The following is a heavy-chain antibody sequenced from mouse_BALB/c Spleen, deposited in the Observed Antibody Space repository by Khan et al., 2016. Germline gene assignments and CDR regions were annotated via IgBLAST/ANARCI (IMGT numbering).Heavy chain of an antibody. CDR2: INTNTGEP. CDR1: GYSFTNYG. D-gene: IGHD1-1*01. V-gene: IGHV9-3*02. CDR3: ANYGNSCYFDY. Sequence: QIQLVQSGPELKKPGETVKISCKASGYSFTNYGLNWVKQAPGQGLKWMGWINTNTGEPTYAEEFKGRFAFSLATSASTAYLQINLLKNEDTATYFCANYGNSCYFDYWGQGPTLTVSS. J-gene: IGHJ2*01.